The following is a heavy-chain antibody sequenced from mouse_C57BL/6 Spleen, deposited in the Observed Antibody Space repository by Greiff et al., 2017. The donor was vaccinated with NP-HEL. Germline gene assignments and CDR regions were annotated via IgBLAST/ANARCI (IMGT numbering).Heavy chain of an antibody. Sequence: QVQLQQSGAELVQPGASVNLSCKASGYTFTEYTIRWVKQRPGQGLEWIGCIYPGRGSIMYNETFKDKATFTADKSSSTVYMERSRLTSEDSAVYFCARHDEGVTGGYFDYWGQGTTLTVSS. CDR1: GYTFTEYT. CDR2: IYPGRGSI. J-gene: IGHJ2*01. CDR3: ARHDEGVTGGYFDY. D-gene: IGHD2-1*01. V-gene: IGHV1-62-2*01.